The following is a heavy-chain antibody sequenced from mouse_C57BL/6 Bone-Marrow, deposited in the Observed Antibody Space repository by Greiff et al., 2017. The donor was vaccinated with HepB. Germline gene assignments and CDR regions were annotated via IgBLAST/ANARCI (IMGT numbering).Heavy chain of an antibody. J-gene: IGHJ4*01. CDR2: IDPSDSYT. Sequence: VQLQQPGAELVRPGTSVKLSCKASGYTFTSYWMHWVKQRPGQGLEWIGVIDPSDSYTNYNQKFKGKATLTVGTSSSTAYMQLSSLTSEDSAVYYCARKTTRAMDYWGQGTSVTVSS. CDR1: GYTFTSYW. CDR3: ARKTTRAMDY. V-gene: IGHV1-59*01. D-gene: IGHD1-1*01.